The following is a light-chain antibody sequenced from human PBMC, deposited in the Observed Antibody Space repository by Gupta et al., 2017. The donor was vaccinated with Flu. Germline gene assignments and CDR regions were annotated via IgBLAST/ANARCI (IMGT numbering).Light chain of an antibody. CDR2: DAS. CDR3: QQGSTIPST. V-gene: IGKV1-39*01. CDR1: QNILTY. Sequence: DIRMTQSPSSLSASVGDRVTLTCRASQNILTYVNWYQQKPGKAPKLLISDASRLQVGVPSRFSGSGSGTDFTRTINSLQPEDFATYFCQQGSTIPSTFGQGKKVEIK. J-gene: IGKJ1*01.